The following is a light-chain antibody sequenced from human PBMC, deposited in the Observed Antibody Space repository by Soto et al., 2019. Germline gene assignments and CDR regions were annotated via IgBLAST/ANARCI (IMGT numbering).Light chain of an antibody. CDR1: SSDVGGYDS. V-gene: IGLV2-14*03. CDR3: SSYTNSSPVFV. Sequence: QSALTQPASVSGSPGQSITISCSGTSSDVGGYDSVSWYQQHPGKAPKLMIYDVNNRPSGVSNRFSGSKSGSTASLTISGLQAEDEADYYCSSYTNSSPVFVFGTGTSSPS. CDR2: DVN. J-gene: IGLJ1*01.